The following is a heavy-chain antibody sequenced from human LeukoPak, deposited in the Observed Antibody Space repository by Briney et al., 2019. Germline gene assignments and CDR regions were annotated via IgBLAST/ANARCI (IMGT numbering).Heavy chain of an antibody. CDR3: ARDSRGVMDY. CDR1: GGSISSGGYY. J-gene: IGHJ4*02. V-gene: IGHV4-31*03. Sequence: PSETLSLTCTVSGGSISSGGYYWSWIRQHPGKGLEWIGYIYYSGSTYYNPSLKSRVTISVDTSKNQFSLKLSSVTAADRAVYYCARDSRGVMDYWGQGTLVTVSS. D-gene: IGHD3-10*01. CDR2: IYYSGST.